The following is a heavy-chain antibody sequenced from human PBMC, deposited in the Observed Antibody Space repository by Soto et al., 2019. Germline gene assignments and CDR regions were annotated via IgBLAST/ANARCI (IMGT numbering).Heavy chain of an antibody. V-gene: IGHV5-51*01. CDR1: GYSFTSYW. Sequence: GESLKISCKGSGYSFTSYWIGWVRQMPGKGLEWMGIIYPGDSDTRYSPSFQGQVTISADKSISTAYLQWSSLKASDTAMYYCARQSSSSPFGYNYYYYGMDVWGQGTTVTVSS. J-gene: IGHJ6*02. D-gene: IGHD6-6*01. CDR2: IYPGDSDT. CDR3: ARQSSSSPFGYNYYYYGMDV.